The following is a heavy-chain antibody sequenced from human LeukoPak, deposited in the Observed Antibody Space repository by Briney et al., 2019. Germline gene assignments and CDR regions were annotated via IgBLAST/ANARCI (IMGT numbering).Heavy chain of an antibody. V-gene: IGHV4-61*02. D-gene: IGHD6-13*01. CDR2: VYTSGST. CDR1: GGSISSGSYN. Sequence: PSETLSLTCTVSGGSISSGSYNWSWIRQPAGKGLEWIGRVYTSGSTNYNPSLKSRVTISVDTSKSQFSLKLSSVIAADTAVYYCARCFSNNWFGRYDYYMDVWGKGTTVTVSS. CDR3: ARCFSNNWFGRYDYYMDV. J-gene: IGHJ6*03.